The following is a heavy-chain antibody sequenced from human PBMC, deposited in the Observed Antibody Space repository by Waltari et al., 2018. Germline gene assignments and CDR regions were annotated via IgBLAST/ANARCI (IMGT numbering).Heavy chain of an antibody. CDR2: IKQDGSEK. Sequence: EVQLVESGGGWGQPGGSVRLSGAASGCTFSSYWMSWVRQAPGKGLEGVANIKQDGSEKDYVDSVKCRFTIARDNATHYLYLQMNSLGAEDMALYSCVSSAAAGTYYYYGMDVWGQGTTVTVSS. CDR1: GCTFSSYW. V-gene: IGHV3-7*01. CDR3: VSSAAAGTYYYYGMDV. J-gene: IGHJ6*02. D-gene: IGHD6-13*01.